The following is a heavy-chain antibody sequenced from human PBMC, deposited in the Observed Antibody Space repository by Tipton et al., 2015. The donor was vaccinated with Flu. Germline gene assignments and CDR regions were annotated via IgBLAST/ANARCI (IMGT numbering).Heavy chain of an antibody. J-gene: IGHJ5*01. CDR2: VHRSGSS. CDR3: ARRDYSNYVSEPKNWFDS. D-gene: IGHD4-11*01. V-gene: IGHV4-38-2*02. CDR1: GASVSNGAYF. Sequence: TLSLTCTVSGASVSNGAYFWAWIRQPPGKGLEWIGNVHRSGSSYYNPSLKSRVTMSVDTSKINFSLRLTSVTAADTAVYYCARRDYSNYVSEPKNWFDSWGQGILVTVSS.